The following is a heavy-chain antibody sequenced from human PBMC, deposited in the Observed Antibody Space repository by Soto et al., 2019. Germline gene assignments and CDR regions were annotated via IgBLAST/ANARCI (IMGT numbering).Heavy chain of an antibody. D-gene: IGHD3-16*02. V-gene: IGHV3-30-3*01. CDR1: GFTFSSYA. Sequence: QVQLVESGGGVVQPGRSLRLSCAASGFTFSSYAMHWVRQAPGKGLEWVAVISYDGSNKYYADSVKGRFTISRDNSKNTLYLQMNSLRAEDTAVYYCARVGEYYDYVWGSYPPDYWGQGTLLTVSS. CDR2: ISYDGSNK. J-gene: IGHJ4*02. CDR3: ARVGEYYDYVWGSYPPDY.